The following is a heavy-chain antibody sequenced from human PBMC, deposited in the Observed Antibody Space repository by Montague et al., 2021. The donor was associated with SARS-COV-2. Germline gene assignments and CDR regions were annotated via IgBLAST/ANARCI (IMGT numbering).Heavy chain of an antibody. CDR2: INHSGST. CDR3: ARLGDGVVPSPILGVGPYYSYYYMDV. J-gene: IGHJ6*03. CDR1: GGSFSGYY. D-gene: IGHD3-10*01. V-gene: IGHV4-34*01. Sequence: SETLSLTCAVYGGSFSGYYWSWIRRPPGKGLEWIGEINHSGSTNYNPSLKSRVTISADTSENQFSLKLTSVAAADTAVYYCARLGDGVVPSPILGVGPYYSYYYMDVWGKGTTVTVSS.